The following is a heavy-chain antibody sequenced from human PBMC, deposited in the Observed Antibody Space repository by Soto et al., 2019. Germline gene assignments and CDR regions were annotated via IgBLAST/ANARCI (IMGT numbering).Heavy chain of an antibody. CDR1: RFTFSSYW. Sequence: ESGGGLVQPGGSLRLSCTASRFTFSSYWMSWVRQAPGKGLEWVANINQDGSEKSYVDSVKGRFTISRDNAKNSLYLQMNSLRAEDTAVYYCARGEGEYCSGGSCYPYWYFDLWGRGTLVTVSS. V-gene: IGHV3-7*03. CDR2: INQDGSEK. J-gene: IGHJ2*01. CDR3: ARGEGEYCSGGSCYPYWYFDL. D-gene: IGHD2-15*01.